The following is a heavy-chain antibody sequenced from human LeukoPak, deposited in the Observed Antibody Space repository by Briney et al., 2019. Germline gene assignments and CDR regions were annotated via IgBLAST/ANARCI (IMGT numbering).Heavy chain of an antibody. J-gene: IGHJ4*02. V-gene: IGHV3-64*02. CDR3: TRDGGSFCDFDY. Sequence: GGSLRLSCVASGFSFRNYAIHWVRQAPGKGLEYVSVINTDGRTTYYADSVKGRFTISRDNSKNTAYLQMGSLRGEDMAVYYCTRDGGSFCDFDYWGQGALVTVSS. CDR2: INTDGRTT. CDR1: GFSFRNYA. D-gene: IGHD1-26*01.